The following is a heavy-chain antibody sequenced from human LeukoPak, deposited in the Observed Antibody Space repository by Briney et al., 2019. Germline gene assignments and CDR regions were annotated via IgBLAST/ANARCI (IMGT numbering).Heavy chain of an antibody. J-gene: IGHJ6*03. Sequence: SGTLSLTCTVSGGSISSYYWSWIRQPPGKGLEWIGYIYYSGSTNYNPSLKSRVTISVDTSKNQFSLKLSSVTAADTAVYYCARRHYRDYMDVWGKGTTVTVSS. D-gene: IGHD3-16*02. CDR3: ARRHYRDYMDV. V-gene: IGHV4-59*08. CDR2: IYYSGST. CDR1: GGSISSYY.